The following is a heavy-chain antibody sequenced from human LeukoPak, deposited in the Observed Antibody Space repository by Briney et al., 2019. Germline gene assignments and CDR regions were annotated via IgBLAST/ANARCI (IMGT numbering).Heavy chain of an antibody. CDR3: ARVLGRFGEEIDY. CDR2: IYYSWST. D-gene: IGHD3-10*01. J-gene: IGHJ4*02. Sequence: SETLPLTCTVSGGSISTYYWNWIRQPPGKGLQWIGYIYYSWSTNYDPSLKSRVSISIDTSKNQFSLKLSSVTAADTAVYYCARVLGRFGEEIDYWGQGTLVTVSS. V-gene: IGHV4-59*01. CDR1: GGSISTYY.